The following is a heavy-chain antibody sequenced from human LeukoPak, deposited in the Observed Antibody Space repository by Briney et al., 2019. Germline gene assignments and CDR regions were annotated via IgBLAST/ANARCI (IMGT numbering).Heavy chain of an antibody. CDR1: GFTFSSYG. Sequence: PGGSLRLSCAASGFTFSSYGMHWVRQAPGKGLEWVAFIQYDGTKEYYADSVKGRFTISRDNTKNTLYLQMNSMRAEDSAVYYCAREGARFCSSARCYLNYWGQGTLVTVSS. V-gene: IGHV3-30*02. D-gene: IGHD2-2*01. J-gene: IGHJ4*02. CDR3: AREGARFCSSARCYLNY. CDR2: IQYDGTKE.